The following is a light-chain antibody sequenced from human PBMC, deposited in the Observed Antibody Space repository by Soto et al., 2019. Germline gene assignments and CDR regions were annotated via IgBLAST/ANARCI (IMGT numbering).Light chain of an antibody. CDR1: QDISNY. Sequence: DIQMTQSPSSLSASVGDRVTITCQASQDISNYLKWYQQKRGKAAKLLIYDASNLETGVPSRFSGSGSGTDFTFTISSLQPEDIATYYCQQYSHLITFGQGTRLEIK. V-gene: IGKV1-33*01. J-gene: IGKJ5*01. CDR3: QQYSHLIT. CDR2: DAS.